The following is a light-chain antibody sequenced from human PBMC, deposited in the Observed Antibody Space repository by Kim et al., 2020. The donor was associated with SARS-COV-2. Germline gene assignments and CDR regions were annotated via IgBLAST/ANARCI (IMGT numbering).Light chain of an antibody. CDR2: EDN. V-gene: IGLV6-57*02. CDR1: SDIIASNY. J-gene: IGLJ2*01. CDR3: QSYDSSNVV. Sequence: GKTVTISRSSSSDIIASNYVQWYQQRPGSAPTTVIYEDNQRPSGVPDRFSGSIDSSSNSASLTISGLKTEDEADYYCQSYDSSNVVFGGGTQLTVL.